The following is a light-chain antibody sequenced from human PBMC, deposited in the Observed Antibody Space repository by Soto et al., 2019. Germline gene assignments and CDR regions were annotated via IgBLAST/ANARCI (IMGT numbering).Light chain of an antibody. CDR3: QQYYSAPLT. J-gene: IGKJ1*01. CDR2: WAS. Sequence: DIVMSQSPDSLAVSLGERATINCKSSQSVLSSSNDKNYLAWYQQKAGQPPKLLINWASIRQSGVPDRFSGSGSGADFTLTISSLQAEDVAVYCCQQYYSAPLTFGQGTKVDSK. CDR1: QSVLSSSNDKNY. V-gene: IGKV4-1*01.